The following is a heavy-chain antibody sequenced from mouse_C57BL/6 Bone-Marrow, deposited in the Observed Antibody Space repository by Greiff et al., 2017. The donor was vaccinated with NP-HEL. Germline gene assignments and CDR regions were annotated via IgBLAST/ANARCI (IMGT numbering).Heavy chain of an antibody. Sequence: VQLKQSGAELVRPGASVKLSCTASGFNIKDDYMHWVKQRPEQGLEWIGWIDPENGDTEYASKFQGKATITADTSSNTAYLQLSSLTSEDTAVYYCTTIYYGLDYWGQGTTLTVSS. J-gene: IGHJ2*01. V-gene: IGHV14-4*01. CDR2: IDPENGDT. CDR3: TTIYYGLDY. CDR1: GFNIKDDY. D-gene: IGHD2-1*01.